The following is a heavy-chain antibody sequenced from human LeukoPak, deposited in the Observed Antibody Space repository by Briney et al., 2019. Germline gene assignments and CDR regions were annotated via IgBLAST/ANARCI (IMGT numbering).Heavy chain of an antibody. D-gene: IGHD3-10*01. J-gene: IGHJ4*02. CDR1: GGSISSSSYC. Sequence: SETLSLTCTVSGGSISSSSYCWGWIRQPPGKGLEWIGSIYYSGSTYYNPSLKSRVTISVDTSKNQFSLKLSSVTAADTAVYYCARLTYGSGSYYNLDYWGQGTLVTVSS. V-gene: IGHV4-39*01. CDR2: IYYSGST. CDR3: ARLTYGSGSYYNLDY.